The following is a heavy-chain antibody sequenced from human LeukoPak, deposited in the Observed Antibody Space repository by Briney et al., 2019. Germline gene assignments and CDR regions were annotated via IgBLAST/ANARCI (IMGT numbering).Heavy chain of an antibody. V-gene: IGHV3-7*01. J-gene: IGHJ3*02. D-gene: IGHD5-24*01. CDR1: GFTFSRYW. CDR3: AREYNAAFDI. CDR2: IRPDGSEK. Sequence: GGSLRLSCAASGFTFSRYWMTWVRQAPGKGLECVANIRPDGSEKYYVDSVKGRFTISGDNAKNSLYLQMNSLRAEDTAVYYCAREYNAAFDIWGQGTMATVSS.